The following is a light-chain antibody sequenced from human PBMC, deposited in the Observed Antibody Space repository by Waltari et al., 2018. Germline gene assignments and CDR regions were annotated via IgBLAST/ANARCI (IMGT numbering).Light chain of an antibody. J-gene: IGKJ1*01. CDR1: QSVLNQ. V-gene: IGKV3D-11*02. CDR3: QQRSNWHVT. Sequence: EVVLTQSPATLSLSPGERATLSCRASQSVLNQLPWYQQKPGQAPRLLIFDASNRATGVPARFSGSGSGTDFTLTIYSLEPEDFALYFCQQRSNWHVTFGQGTRVEAK. CDR2: DAS.